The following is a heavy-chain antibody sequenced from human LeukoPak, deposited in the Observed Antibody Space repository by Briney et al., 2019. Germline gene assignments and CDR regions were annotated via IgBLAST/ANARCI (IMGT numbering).Heavy chain of an antibody. CDR2: IYYSGST. CDR1: GGSISSYY. V-gene: IGHV4-59*01. J-gene: IGHJ5*02. D-gene: IGHD3-3*01. Sequence: PSETLSLTCTVSGGSISSYYWSWIRQPPGKGLEWIGYIYYSGSTNYNPSLKSRVTISVDTSKNQFSLKLSSVTAADTAVYYCASSPGDFWSGYPPGWFDPWGQGTLVTVSS. CDR3: ASSPGDFWSGYPPGWFDP.